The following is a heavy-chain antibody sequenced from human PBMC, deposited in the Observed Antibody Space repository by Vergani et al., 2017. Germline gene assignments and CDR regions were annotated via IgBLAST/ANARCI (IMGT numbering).Heavy chain of an antibody. CDR2: ISGSGGST. CDR3: AKDFSSYPHRSYWYFDL. Sequence: EVQLLESGGGLVQPGGSLRLSCAASGFTFSSYAMSWVRQAPGKGLEWVSAISGSGGSTYYADSVKGRFTISRDNTKNTLYLQMNSLRAEDTAVYYCAKDFSSYPHRSYWYFDLWGRGTLVTVSS. CDR1: GFTFSSYA. J-gene: IGHJ2*01. V-gene: IGHV3-23*01. D-gene: IGHD5-12*01.